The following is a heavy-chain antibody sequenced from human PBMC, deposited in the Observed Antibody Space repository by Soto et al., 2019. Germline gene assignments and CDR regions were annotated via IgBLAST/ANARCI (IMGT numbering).Heavy chain of an antibody. Sequence: PGGSLRLSCAASGFTFSSYAMSWVRQAPGKGLEWVSGISSRDGGTYSADSVKGRFIISRDNSKNTLYLQMTSLRAEDSAVYYYAKGWLLVSTWNYYGMDVWGQGTTVTVSS. D-gene: IGHD3-22*01. CDR1: GFTFSSYA. CDR3: AKGWLLVSTWNYYGMDV. V-gene: IGHV3-23*01. CDR2: ISSRDGGT. J-gene: IGHJ6*02.